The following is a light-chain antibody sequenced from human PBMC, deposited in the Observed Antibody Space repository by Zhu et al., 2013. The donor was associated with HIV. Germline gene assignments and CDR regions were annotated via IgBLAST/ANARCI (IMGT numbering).Light chain of an antibody. V-gene: IGKV3-15*01. Sequence: EIVMAQSPATLSVSPGERATLSCGATQSVSSNLAWYQQKPGQAPRLLIYDASTRATGIPARFSGSGSGTEFTLTISSLQSEDFAVYYCHQYNTWPRTFGPGTKVDVK. CDR1: QSVSSN. CDR2: DAS. J-gene: IGKJ3*01. CDR3: HQYNTWPRT.